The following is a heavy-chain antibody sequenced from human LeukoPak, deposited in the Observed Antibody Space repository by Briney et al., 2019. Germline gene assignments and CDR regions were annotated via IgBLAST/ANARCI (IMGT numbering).Heavy chain of an antibody. CDR1: GFTFSSYA. V-gene: IGHV3-30-3*01. CDR3: AREWDRILTGYSPDY. D-gene: IGHD3-9*01. Sequence: SGRSLRLSCAASGFTFSSYAMHWVRQAPGKGLEWVAVISYDGSNKYYADSVKGRFTISRDNSKNTLYLQMNSLRAEDTAVYYCAREWDRILTGYSPDYWGQGTLVTVSS. J-gene: IGHJ4*02. CDR2: ISYDGSNK.